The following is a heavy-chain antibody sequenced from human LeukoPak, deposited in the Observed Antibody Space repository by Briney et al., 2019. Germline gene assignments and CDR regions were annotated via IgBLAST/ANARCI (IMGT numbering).Heavy chain of an antibody. CDR1: GFTFSSYS. D-gene: IGHD2-8*02. V-gene: IGHV3-21*04. J-gene: IGHJ4*02. Sequence: GGSLRLSCAASGFTFSSYSMNWVRQAPGKGLEWVSSISSSSSYIYYADSVRGLFTISRDNSKSTLSLQMNNLRAEETAIYYCATYRQVLLPFESWGQGTLVTVSS. CDR3: ATYRQVLLPFES. CDR2: ISSSSSYI.